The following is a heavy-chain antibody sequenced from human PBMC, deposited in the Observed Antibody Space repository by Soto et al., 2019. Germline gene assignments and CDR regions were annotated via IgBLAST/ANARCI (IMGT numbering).Heavy chain of an antibody. CDR2: ISSSSSYI. J-gene: IGHJ6*02. CDR1: GFTFSSYS. V-gene: IGHV3-21*01. CDR3: ASCRSDYYGMDV. Sequence: SGGSLRLSCAASGFTFSSYSMNWVRQAPGKGLEWVSSISSSSSYIYYADSVKGRFTISRDNAKNSLYLQMNSLRAEDTAVYYCASCRSDYYGMDVWGQGTTVTVSS.